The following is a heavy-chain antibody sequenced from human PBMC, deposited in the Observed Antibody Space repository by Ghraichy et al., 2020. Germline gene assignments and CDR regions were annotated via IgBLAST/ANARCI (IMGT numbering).Heavy chain of an antibody. CDR3: ARGYCSGGSCYWFDY. J-gene: IGHJ4*02. CDR2: IYSGGST. CDR1: GFTVSSSY. D-gene: IGHD2-15*01. Sequence: GSLRLSCAASGFTVSSSYMSWVRQAPGKGLEWVSAIYSGGSTYYADSVKGRFTISRDNSKNTLYLQMNSLRAEDTAVYYCARGYCSGGSCYWFDYWGQGTLVTVSS. V-gene: IGHV3-53*01.